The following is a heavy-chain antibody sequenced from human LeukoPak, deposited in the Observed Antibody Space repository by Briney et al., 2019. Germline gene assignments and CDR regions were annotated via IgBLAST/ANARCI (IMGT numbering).Heavy chain of an antibody. CDR3: TRDRGSSTLGDY. Sequence: GGSLRLSCTVSGFTFGEYAINWVRQAPGKGLEWVGFIRSKAFGETAEYAASVKGRFTISRDDSKSIAYLQMNSLKTEDTAVYYCTRDRGSSTLGDYWGQGTLVTVSS. CDR2: IRSKAFGETA. V-gene: IGHV3-49*04. CDR1: GFTFGEYA. D-gene: IGHD7-27*01. J-gene: IGHJ4*02.